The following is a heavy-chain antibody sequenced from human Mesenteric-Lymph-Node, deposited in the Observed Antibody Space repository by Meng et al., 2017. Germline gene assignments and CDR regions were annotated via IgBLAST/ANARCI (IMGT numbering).Heavy chain of an antibody. J-gene: IGHJ4*02. D-gene: IGHD3-9*01. V-gene: IGHV3-74*01. CDR1: GFIFSNYW. CDR3: ASAPEATPSCLTN. Sequence: GQWVGLGGGLVTTGGSLRLSCAASGFIFSNYWMHWVRQDPGKGLVWVARVITHGSGADYADSVKGRFTISRDNAKNTLYLQMNSLRDEDTAVYYCASAPEATPSCLTNWGRGTLVTVSS. CDR2: VITHGSGA.